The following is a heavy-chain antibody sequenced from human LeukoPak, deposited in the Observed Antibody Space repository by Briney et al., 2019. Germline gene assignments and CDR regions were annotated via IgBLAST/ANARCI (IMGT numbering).Heavy chain of an antibody. CDR1: GGSISSSSYY. D-gene: IGHD2-2*01. CDR2: IYYSGST. CDR3: ARRGYCSSTSCYEYWFDP. J-gene: IGHJ5*02. Sequence: PSETLCLTCTASGGSISSSSYYWGWIRQPPGKVLEWIGIIYYSGSTYYNPSLKSRLTISVDTSKNQFSPKLSPVTATDTAVYYCARRGYCSSTSCYEYWFDPWGQGTLVTVSS. V-gene: IGHV4-39*01.